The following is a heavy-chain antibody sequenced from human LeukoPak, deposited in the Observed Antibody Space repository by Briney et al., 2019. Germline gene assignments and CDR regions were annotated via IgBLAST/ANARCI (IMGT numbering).Heavy chain of an antibody. J-gene: IGHJ4*02. CDR3: ARDPLGSVGI. CDR1: GGSISSGGYY. V-gene: IGHV4-30-2*01. Sequence: SQTLSLTCTVSGGSISSGGYYWSWIRQPPGKGLEWIGYIYHSGSTYYNPSLKSRVTISVDRSKNQFSLKLSSVTAADTAVYYCARDPLGSVGIWGQGTLVTVSS. CDR2: IYHSGST. D-gene: IGHD6-13*01.